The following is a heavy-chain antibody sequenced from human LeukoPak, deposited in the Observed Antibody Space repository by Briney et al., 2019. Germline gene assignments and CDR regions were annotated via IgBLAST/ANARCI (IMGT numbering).Heavy chain of an antibody. V-gene: IGHV3-23*01. CDR2: ISGRGGGA. D-gene: IGHD5-24*01. CDR1: GIAFTSSV. Sequence: GGSLRLSCAASGIAFTSSVISWVRQAPGKGLEWISTISGRGGGAYYADSVKGRFTISRDNSKNTVYLQMNSLRGEDTAVYYCAKTGTEDGYSIHFDHWGQGTLVTVSS. CDR3: AKTGTEDGYSIHFDH. J-gene: IGHJ4*02.